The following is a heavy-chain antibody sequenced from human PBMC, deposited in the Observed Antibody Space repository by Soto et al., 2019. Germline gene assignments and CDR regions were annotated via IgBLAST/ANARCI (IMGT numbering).Heavy chain of an antibody. CDR1: GGTFRTYA. CDR2: IIPIFGTV. CDR3: AKGAVAGTPTSSYYYGMDV. V-gene: IGHV1-69*12. D-gene: IGHD6-19*01. Sequence: QVQLLQSGAEVKKPGSSVRVSCEASGGTFRTYAISWVRQAPGQGLEWMGEIIPIFGTVNYAQKFHGRVTITADESTTTDYMDLRSLRSEDTAVYYCAKGAVAGTPTSSYYYGMDVWGQGTTVTVSS. J-gene: IGHJ6*02.